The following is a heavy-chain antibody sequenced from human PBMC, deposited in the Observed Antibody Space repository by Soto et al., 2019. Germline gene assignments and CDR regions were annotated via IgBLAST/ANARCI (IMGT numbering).Heavy chain of an antibody. CDR2: IYATGTT. CDR1: GASISGFY. J-gene: IGHJ5*02. D-gene: IGHD1-1*01. Sequence: SETLSLTCTVSGASISGFYWSWIRKSAGKGLEWIGRIYATGTTDYNPSLKSRVMMSVDTSKKQFSLKLRSVTAADTAVYYCVRDGTKTLRDWFDPWGRGTQVTVSS. CDR3: VRDGTKTLRDWFDP. V-gene: IGHV4-4*07.